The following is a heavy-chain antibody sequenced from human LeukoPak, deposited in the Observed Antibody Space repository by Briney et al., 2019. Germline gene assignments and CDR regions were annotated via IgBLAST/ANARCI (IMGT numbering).Heavy chain of an antibody. J-gene: IGHJ6*03. D-gene: IGHD1-1*01. V-gene: IGHV3-73*01. Sequence: GGSLRLSCAASDFTFSDSAIHWVRQAPGKGLEWAGRIRSKANGYATSYGASAKGRLTISRDDSKNTADLQMNDLRTEDTAVYYCTRLRSDTTGGYYYFMDVWGKGTTVIVSS. CDR2: IRSKANGYAT. CDR1: DFTFSDSA. CDR3: TRLRSDTTGGYYYFMDV.